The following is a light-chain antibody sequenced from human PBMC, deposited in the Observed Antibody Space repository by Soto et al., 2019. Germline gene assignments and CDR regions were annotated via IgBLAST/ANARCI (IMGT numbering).Light chain of an antibody. J-gene: IGKJ4*01. CDR3: QHYNNRPLT. CDR1: QSVSSN. V-gene: IGKV3-15*01. CDR2: GAS. Sequence: EIVMTQSPATLSVSPGERATLSCRASQSVSSNLAWYQQKPGQAPRLLIYGASTRATGIPARFSGSGSGTEFTLPISSLQAEEFAGYYCQHYNNRPLTFGRGTKVEIK.